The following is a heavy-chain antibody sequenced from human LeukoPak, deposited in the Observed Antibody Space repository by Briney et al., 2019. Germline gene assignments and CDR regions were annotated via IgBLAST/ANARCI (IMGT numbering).Heavy chain of an antibody. J-gene: IGHJ4*02. V-gene: IGHV3-7*01. CDR3: ASDAGLESAGPLGY. Sequence: PGGSLRLSCAASGFTFSSYWMSWVRQAPGKGLEWVANIKQDGSEKYYVDSVKGRFTISRDNAKNSLYLQMNSPRAEDTAVYYCASDAGLESAGPLGYWGQGTLVTVSS. D-gene: IGHD6-13*01. CDR1: GFTFSSYW. CDR2: IKQDGSEK.